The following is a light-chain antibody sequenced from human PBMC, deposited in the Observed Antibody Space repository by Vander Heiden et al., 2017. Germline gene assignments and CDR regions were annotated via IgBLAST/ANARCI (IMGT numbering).Light chain of an antibody. CDR2: GNS. CDR3: QSYDSSLSGWV. CDR1: SSNIGAGYD. J-gene: IGLJ3*02. Sequence: QSVLTQPPSVSGAPGQRVTISCTGSSSNIGAGYDVHWYQQLPGTAPKLLIYGNSNRPSGVPDRFSGSKSGTSASLAITGLQAEDEADYYCQSYDSSLSGWVFGGETKLTGL. V-gene: IGLV1-40*01.